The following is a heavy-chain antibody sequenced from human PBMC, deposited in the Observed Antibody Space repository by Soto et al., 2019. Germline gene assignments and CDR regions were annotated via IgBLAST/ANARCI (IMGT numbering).Heavy chain of an antibody. J-gene: IGHJ5*02. CDR2: IIPIFGTA. V-gene: IGHV1-69*13. D-gene: IGHD1-26*01. CDR1: GGTFSRDA. CDR3: ARAIVRPTTPGWVDP. Sequence: SVKVSCKASGGTFSRDAISWVRQAPGQGLEWMGGIIPIFGTANYAQKFQGRVTITADESTSKAYMELSSLRFEDTAVYSCARAIVRPTTPGWVDPWGQGTLVTVSS.